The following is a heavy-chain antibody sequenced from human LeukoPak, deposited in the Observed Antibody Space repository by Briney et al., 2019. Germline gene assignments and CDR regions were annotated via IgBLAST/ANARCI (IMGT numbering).Heavy chain of an antibody. V-gene: IGHV5-51*01. CDR2: IYLGDSDT. CDR1: GYSHTNSW. D-gene: IGHD6-19*01. CDR3: ARHPSYTSGWPLDY. J-gene: IGHJ4*02. Sequence: GESLKISCKGSGYSHTNSWIGWVRQVPGKGLEWMGIIYLGDSDTRYSPSFQGQVTISADKSITTAYLQWSSLKASDTAIYYCARHPSYTSGWPLDYWGQGTLVTVSS.